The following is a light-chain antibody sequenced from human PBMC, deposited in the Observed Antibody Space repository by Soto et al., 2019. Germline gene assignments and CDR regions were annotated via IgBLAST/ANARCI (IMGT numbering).Light chain of an antibody. CDR1: QGISSY. CDR2: AAS. Sequence: IQLTQSPSSLSASLGDRFTITCRASQGISSYLAWYQQKPGKAPKLLIYAASTLQSGVPSRFSGSGSGTDFTLTISSLQPEDFATYYCQQLNSYPLTFGGGTKVDIK. V-gene: IGKV1-9*01. CDR3: QQLNSYPLT. J-gene: IGKJ4*01.